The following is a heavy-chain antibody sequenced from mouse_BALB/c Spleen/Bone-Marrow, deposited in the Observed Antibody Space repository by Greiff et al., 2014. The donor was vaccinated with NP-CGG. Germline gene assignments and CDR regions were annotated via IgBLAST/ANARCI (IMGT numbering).Heavy chain of an antibody. CDR1: GYTFTSYY. CDR2: IYPGNVNT. Sequence: SGSELVKPGASVSISCKASGYTFTSYYIHWVKQRPGQGLEWIGWIYPGNVNTKYNEKFKGKATLTADKSSSTAYMQLSSLTSEDSAVYFCARDTMDYWGQGTSVTVSS. CDR3: ARDTMDY. J-gene: IGHJ4*01. V-gene: IGHV1S56*01.